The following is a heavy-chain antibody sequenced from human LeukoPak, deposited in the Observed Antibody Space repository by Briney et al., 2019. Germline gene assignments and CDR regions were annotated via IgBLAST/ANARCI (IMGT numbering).Heavy chain of an antibody. V-gene: IGHV3-15*01. Sequence: SGGSLRLSCAVSRITFRNAWMSWVRQAPGKGLEWVARIRSKAEGETKEYAASVKGRFTISRDDSRSRLYLQMNSLKTEDTAVYYCATGVVTGTSRWGQGTLVTVSS. J-gene: IGHJ4*02. CDR2: IRSKAEGETK. CDR1: RITFRNAW. D-gene: IGHD1-1*01. CDR3: ATGVVTGTSR.